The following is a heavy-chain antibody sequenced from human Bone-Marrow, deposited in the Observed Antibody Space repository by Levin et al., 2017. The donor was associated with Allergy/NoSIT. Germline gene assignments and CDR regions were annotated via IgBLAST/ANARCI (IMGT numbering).Heavy chain of an antibody. J-gene: IGHJ6*02. CDR3: ARAPGGATAMATSATTYYYYGMDV. D-gene: IGHD5-18*01. CDR2: INPNSGGT. CDR1: GYTFTGYY. Sequence: ASVKVSCKASGYTFTGYYMHWVRQAPGQGLEWMGWINPNSGGTNYAQKFQGWVTMTRDTSISTAYMELSRLRSDDTAVYYCARAPGGATAMATSATTYYYYGMDVWGQGPTVTVSS. V-gene: IGHV1-2*04.